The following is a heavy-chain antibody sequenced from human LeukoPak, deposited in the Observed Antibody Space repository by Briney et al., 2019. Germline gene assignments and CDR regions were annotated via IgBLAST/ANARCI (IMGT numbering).Heavy chain of an antibody. CDR3: ARTYGSGLLAY. CDR1: GFTFSSYS. D-gene: IGHD3-10*01. V-gene: IGHV3-48*02. CDR2: ISSSSSTI. Sequence: PGGSLRLSCAASGFTFSSYSMNWVRQAPGKGLEWVSYISSSSSTIYYADSVKGRFTISRDNAKNSLYLQMNSRRDEDTAVYYCARTYGSGLLAYWGQGTLVTVSS. J-gene: IGHJ4*02.